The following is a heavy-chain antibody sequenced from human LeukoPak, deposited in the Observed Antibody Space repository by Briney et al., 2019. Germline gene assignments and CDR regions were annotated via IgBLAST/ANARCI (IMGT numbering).Heavy chain of an antibody. J-gene: IGHJ4*02. CDR2: IRADGITT. V-gene: IGHV3-43*02. CDR3: AKDLY. Sequence: GGSLRLTCAASGFTFDAYVMHWVRQAPGKGLEWVSLIRADGITTYYADSVKGRFTISRDSSKNSLYLQMNSLKTEDSALYYCAKDLYWGQGTLVTVSS. CDR1: GFTFDAYV.